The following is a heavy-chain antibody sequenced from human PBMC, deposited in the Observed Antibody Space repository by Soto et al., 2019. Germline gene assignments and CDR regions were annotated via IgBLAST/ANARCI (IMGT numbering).Heavy chain of an antibody. CDR1: GFTFSSYA. Sequence: GGSLRLSCAASGFTFSSYAMSWVRQAPGKGLEWVSAISGSGGSTYYADSVKGRFTISRDNSKNTLYLQMNSLRAEDTAVYYCAKIGDYDILTGRNSFDPWGQGTLVTAPQ. D-gene: IGHD3-9*01. CDR2: ISGSGGST. CDR3: AKIGDYDILTGRNSFDP. J-gene: IGHJ5*02. V-gene: IGHV3-23*01.